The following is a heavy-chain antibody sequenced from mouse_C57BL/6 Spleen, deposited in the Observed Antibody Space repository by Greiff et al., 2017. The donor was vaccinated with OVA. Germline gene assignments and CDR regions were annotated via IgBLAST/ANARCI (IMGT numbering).Heavy chain of an antibody. J-gene: IGHJ3*01. Sequence: QVQLQQSGPELVKPGASVKISCKASGYAFSSSWMNWVKQRPGKGLEWIGRIYPGDGATNYNGKFKGKATLTANKSSSTAYMQLSSLTSEDSAVYFCARRGYGSSEFAYWGQGTLVTVSA. CDR1: GYAFSSSW. D-gene: IGHD1-1*01. V-gene: IGHV1-82*01. CDR3: ARRGYGSSEFAY. CDR2: IYPGDGAT.